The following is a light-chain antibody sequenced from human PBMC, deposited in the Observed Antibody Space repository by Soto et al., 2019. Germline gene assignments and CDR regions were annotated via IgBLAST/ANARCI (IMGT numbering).Light chain of an antibody. Sequence: QSVLTQPPSASGTPGQRVTISCSGSSSNIGSSSVNWYQQFPGTAPRLLIYNDNQWPSGVPDRFSGSRSGTSASLAISGLQSEDEADYYCAAWDVSLNGLYVFGTGTKVTVL. V-gene: IGLV1-44*01. CDR1: SSNIGSSS. CDR3: AAWDVSLNGLYV. J-gene: IGLJ1*01. CDR2: NDN.